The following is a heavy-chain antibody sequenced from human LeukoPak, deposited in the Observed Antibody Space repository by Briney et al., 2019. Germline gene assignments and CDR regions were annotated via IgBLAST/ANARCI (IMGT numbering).Heavy chain of an antibody. CDR2: INPNSGGT. CDR3: ARGSSGIDY. D-gene: IGHD6-19*01. CDR1: GYTFTSYD. V-gene: IGHV1-2*02. J-gene: IGHJ4*02. Sequence: VASVKVSCKASGYTFTSYDINWVRQAPGQGLEWMGWINPNSGGTNYAQKFQGRVTMTRDTSISTAYMELSRLRSDDTAVYYCARGSSGIDYWGQGTLVTVSS.